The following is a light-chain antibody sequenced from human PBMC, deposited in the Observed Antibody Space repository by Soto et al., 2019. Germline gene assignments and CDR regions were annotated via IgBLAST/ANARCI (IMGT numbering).Light chain of an antibody. CDR1: QAISTW. CDR2: AAS. CDR3: QQASSFPRT. J-gene: IGKJ1*01. V-gene: IGKV1D-12*01. Sequence: DIQMTQSPSSVSASVGDRVTITCRARQAISTWLAWYQQKPGKAPKLLIYAASNLQTGVPSRFSGSGSGTDFTLTISSLQPQDFATYYCQQASSFPRTVGQGTKVEIK.